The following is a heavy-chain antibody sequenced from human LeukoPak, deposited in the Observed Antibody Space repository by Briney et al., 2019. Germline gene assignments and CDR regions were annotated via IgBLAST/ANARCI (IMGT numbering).Heavy chain of an antibody. Sequence: ASVKVSCKASGYTFTGYYMHWVRQAPGQGLEWMGWINPNSGGTNYAQKLQGRVTMTTDTSTSTAYMELRSLRSDDTAVYYCARGLTTVTPGYFDYWGQGTLVTVSS. CDR2: INPNSGGT. V-gene: IGHV1-2*02. CDR3: ARGLTTVTPGYFDY. D-gene: IGHD4-17*01. CDR1: GYTFTGYY. J-gene: IGHJ4*02.